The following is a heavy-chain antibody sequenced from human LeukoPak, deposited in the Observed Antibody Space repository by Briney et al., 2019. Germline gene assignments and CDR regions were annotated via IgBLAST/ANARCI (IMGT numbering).Heavy chain of an antibody. J-gene: IGHJ4*02. V-gene: IGHV1-2*04. CDR3: ARERDGYNYDY. Sequence: ASVTVSCKASGYTFTGYYMHWVRQAPGQGLEWMGWINPNSGGTNYAQKFQGWVTMTRDTSISTAYMELSRLRSDDTAVYYCARERDGYNYDYWGQGTLVTVSS. D-gene: IGHD5-24*01. CDR2: INPNSGGT. CDR1: GYTFTGYY.